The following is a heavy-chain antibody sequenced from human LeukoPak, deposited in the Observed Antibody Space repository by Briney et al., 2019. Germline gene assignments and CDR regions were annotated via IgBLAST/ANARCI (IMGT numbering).Heavy chain of an antibody. J-gene: IGHJ4*02. CDR1: GFTFSSYG. CDR2: ISYDGSNK. Sequence: GGSLRLSCAASGFTFSSYGIHWARQAPGKGLEWVAVISYDGSNKYYADSVKGRFTISRDNSKNTLYLQMNSLRAEDTAVYYCAKDIDSSGIFDYWGQGTLVTVSS. D-gene: IGHD6-25*01. CDR3: AKDIDSSGIFDY. V-gene: IGHV3-30*18.